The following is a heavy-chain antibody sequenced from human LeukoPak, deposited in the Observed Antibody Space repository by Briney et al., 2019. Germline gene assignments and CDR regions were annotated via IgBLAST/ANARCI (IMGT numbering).Heavy chain of an antibody. J-gene: IGHJ4*02. CDR3: ARGRYDYVWGSYRYTYFDY. CDR2: IYYSGST. Sequence: SETLSLTCTVSGGSISSSSYYWGWIRQPPGKGLEWIGSIYYSGSTYYNPSLKSRVTISVDTSKNQFSLKLSSVTAADTAVYYCARGRYDYVWGSYRYTYFDYWGQGTLVTVSS. D-gene: IGHD3-16*02. V-gene: IGHV4-39*01. CDR1: GGSISSSSYY.